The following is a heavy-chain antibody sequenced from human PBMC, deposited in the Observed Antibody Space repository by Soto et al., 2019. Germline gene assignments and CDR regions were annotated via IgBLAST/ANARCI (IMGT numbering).Heavy chain of an antibody. CDR3: ARLPGPLVSVLYIYPVEARGTPCDTAV. D-gene: IGHD2-21*02. Sequence: GGSLRVSCAAHRFTFSSYGMPWVRQGPGKGLEWVAVIWYDGSNKYYADSVKGRFTISRDNCKNTLYLQMNDLRHEDTAVYYCARLPGPLVSVLYIYPVEARGTPCDTAVSDKG. CDR2: IWYDGSNK. J-gene: IGHJ6*03. CDR1: RFTFSSYG. V-gene: IGHV3-33*01.